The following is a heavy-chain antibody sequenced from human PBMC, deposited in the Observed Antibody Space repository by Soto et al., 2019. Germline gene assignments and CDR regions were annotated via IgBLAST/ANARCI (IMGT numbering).Heavy chain of an antibody. CDR2: IWFDGSNK. CDR1: GFTFSSYS. V-gene: IGHV3-33*08. Sequence: GGSLRLSCAASGFTFSSYSMNWVRQAPGKGLEWVAVIWFDGSNKYYADSVKGRFTISRDNSKNTLYLQLDSLRAEDTAVYYCARDRSDGSGSYYEDYWGQGTLVTVSS. D-gene: IGHD3-10*01. CDR3: ARDRSDGSGSYYEDY. J-gene: IGHJ4*02.